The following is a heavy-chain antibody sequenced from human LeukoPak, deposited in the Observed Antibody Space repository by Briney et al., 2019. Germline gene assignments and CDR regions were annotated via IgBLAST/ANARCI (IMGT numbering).Heavy chain of an antibody. J-gene: IGHJ4*02. D-gene: IGHD5-24*01. CDR1: GFIFSDYS. Sequence: GGSLRLSCAASGFIFSDYSMTWVRQAPGKGLEWISYISLTRTTYYADSVKGRFTISRDNAKNSLYLQMNSLRAEDTALYYCARDGYNRKLDYWGQGTLVTVSS. CDR2: ISLTRTT. V-gene: IGHV3-48*01. CDR3: ARDGYNRKLDY.